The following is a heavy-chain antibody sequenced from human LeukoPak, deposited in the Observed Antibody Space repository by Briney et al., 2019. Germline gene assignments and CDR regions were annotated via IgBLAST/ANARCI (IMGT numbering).Heavy chain of an antibody. D-gene: IGHD3-16*01. CDR3: ARRLGPANYFDY. Sequence: ASVKVSYKASGYTFTSYYMHWVRQAPGQGLEWMGIINPSGGSTSYAQKFQGRVTMTRDTSTSTVYMELSSLRSEDTAVYYCARRLGPANYFDYWGQGTLVTVSS. J-gene: IGHJ4*02. V-gene: IGHV1-46*01. CDR2: INPSGGST. CDR1: GYTFTSYY.